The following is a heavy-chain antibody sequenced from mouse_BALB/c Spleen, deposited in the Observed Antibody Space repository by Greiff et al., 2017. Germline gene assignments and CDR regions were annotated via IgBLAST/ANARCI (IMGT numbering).Heavy chain of an antibody. V-gene: IGHV5-4*02. Sequence: EVQLVESGGGLVKPGGSLKLSCAASGFTFSDYYMYWVRQTPEKRLEWVATISDGGSYTYYPDSVKGRFTISRDNAKNNLYLQMSSLKSEDTAMYYCARVEITTDYYAMDYWGQGTSVTVSS. J-gene: IGHJ4*01. D-gene: IGHD2-4*01. CDR2: ISDGGSYT. CDR3: ARVEITTDYYAMDY. CDR1: GFTFSDYY.